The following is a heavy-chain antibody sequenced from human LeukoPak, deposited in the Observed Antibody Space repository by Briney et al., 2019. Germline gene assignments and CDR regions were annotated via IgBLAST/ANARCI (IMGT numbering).Heavy chain of an antibody. D-gene: IGHD2-15*01. CDR3: TTGYGGYCSGGSCYSVPIEY. Sequence: GGSLRLSCAASGFTFSNARMSWVRQAPGKGLEWVGRIKSKTDGGTTDYAAPVKGRFTISRDDSKNTLYLQMNSLKTEDTAVYYCTTGYGGYCSGGSCYSVPIEYWGQGTLVTVSS. V-gene: IGHV3-15*01. CDR2: IKSKTDGGTT. CDR1: GFTFSNAR. J-gene: IGHJ4*02.